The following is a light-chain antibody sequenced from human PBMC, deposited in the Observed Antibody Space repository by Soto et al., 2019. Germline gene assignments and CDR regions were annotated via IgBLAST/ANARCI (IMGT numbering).Light chain of an antibody. CDR2: EVS. Sequence: LTQPPSASGSPGQSVTISCTGTSSDVGGYNYVSWYQQHPGKAPKLMIYEVSKRPSGVPDRFSGSKSGNMASLTVSGLQAEDEADYYCSSYAGSNNFVFGTGTKVTVL. CDR3: SSYAGSNNFV. CDR1: SSDVGGYNY. J-gene: IGLJ1*01. V-gene: IGLV2-8*01.